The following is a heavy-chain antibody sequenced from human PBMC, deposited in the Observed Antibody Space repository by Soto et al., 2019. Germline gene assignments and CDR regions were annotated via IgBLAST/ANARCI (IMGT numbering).Heavy chain of an antibody. J-gene: IGHJ4*02. CDR2: FDPEDGET. CDR1: GYTLTELS. Sequence: ASVKVSCKVSGYTLTELSMHWVRQAPGKGLEWMGGFDPEDGETIYAQKFQGRVTMTEDTSTDTAYMELSSLRSEDTAVYYCATGTSYCSGGSCYLHYYFDYWGQGTLVTVSS. D-gene: IGHD2-15*01. CDR3: ATGTSYCSGGSCYLHYYFDY. V-gene: IGHV1-24*01.